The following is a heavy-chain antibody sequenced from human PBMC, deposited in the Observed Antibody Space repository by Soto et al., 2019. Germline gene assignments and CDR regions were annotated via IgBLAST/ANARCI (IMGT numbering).Heavy chain of an antibody. CDR2: IHSDGRT. CDR1: GFTVNSMS. D-gene: IGHD3-3*01. Sequence: EVQLVESGGALVQPGGSLRLSCAASGFTVNSMSMSWVRQVPGKGLEWVSVIHSDGRTYYADSVKGRFSISRDNSKNTVDLQMNSLRVEDTAVYYCARDFFGVAAAWVAFDIWGQGTKVTVSS. J-gene: IGHJ3*02. CDR3: ARDFFGVAAAWVAFDI. V-gene: IGHV3-66*01.